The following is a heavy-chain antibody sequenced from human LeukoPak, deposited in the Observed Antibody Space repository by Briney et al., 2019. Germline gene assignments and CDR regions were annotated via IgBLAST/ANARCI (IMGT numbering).Heavy chain of an antibody. CDR2: IYYSGST. J-gene: IGHJ4*02. CDR3: AGLQDYSNYVFDY. D-gene: IGHD4-11*01. Sequence: SETLSLTCTVSGGSVSSGSYYWSWIRQPPGKGLEWIGYIYYSGSTNYNPSLKSRVTISVDTSKNQFSLKLSSVTAADTAVYSWAGLQDYSNYVFDYWAREPWSPSPQ. V-gene: IGHV4-61*01. CDR1: GGSVSSGSYY.